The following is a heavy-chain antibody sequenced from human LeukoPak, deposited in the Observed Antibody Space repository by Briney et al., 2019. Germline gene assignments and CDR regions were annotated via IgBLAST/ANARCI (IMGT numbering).Heavy chain of an antibody. CDR2: IYYNGKT. J-gene: IGHJ4*02. D-gene: IGHD3-10*01. CDR1: GGSMSSTSFH. Sequence: PSETLSLTCTVSGGSMSSTSFHWGWIRQPPGKGLEWIGSIYYNGKTYYKPSLKSRLIISVDRSSNQFSLRLSSVTAADTAVYYCARRGWYFGSGSLYYFDYWGQGTLVTVSS. V-gene: IGHV4-39*01. CDR3: ARRGWYFGSGSLYYFDY.